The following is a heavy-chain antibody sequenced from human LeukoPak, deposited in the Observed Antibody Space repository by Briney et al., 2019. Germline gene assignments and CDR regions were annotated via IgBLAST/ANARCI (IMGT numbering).Heavy chain of an antibody. CDR2: ISSSSSYI. CDR3: ARGGAGHYFDY. D-gene: IGHD1-14*01. J-gene: IGHJ4*02. V-gene: IGHV3-21*01. CDR1: GFTFGGFN. Sequence: GGSLRLSCAASGFTFGGFNMNWVRQAPGKGLEWVASISSSSSYIYNADSVKGRFTISRDNAKNSLYLQMDSLRAEDTAVYYCARGGAGHYFDYWGQGALVTVSS.